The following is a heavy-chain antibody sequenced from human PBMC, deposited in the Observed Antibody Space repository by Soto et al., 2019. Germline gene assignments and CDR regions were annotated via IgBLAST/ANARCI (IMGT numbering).Heavy chain of an antibody. CDR1: GFTFSNAW. V-gene: IGHV3-15*01. J-gene: IGHJ3*02. D-gene: IGHD6-13*01. CDR3: SQGIAAVSDDFDI. Sequence: GGSLSLSCAASGFTFSNAWMSWVRQAPGQGLEWVGRIKSKTDGGTTDYAAPVKGRFTISRDDSKNTLYLQMNSLNAEDTVVYCGSQGIAAVSDDFDIWGQGTMVTVSS. CDR2: IKSKTDGGTT.